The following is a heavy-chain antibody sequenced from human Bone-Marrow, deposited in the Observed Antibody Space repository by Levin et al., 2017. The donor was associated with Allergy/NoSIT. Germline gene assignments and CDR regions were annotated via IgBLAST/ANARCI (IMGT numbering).Heavy chain of an antibody. D-gene: IGHD4-11*01. CDR1: GASVDSASNS. J-gene: IGHJ5*02. Sequence: GSLRLSCTVSGASVDSASNSWSWIRQSPGRGLEWIGFIFLSGNTDYNPSLKSRVNISVDTSKNQFSLELHSVTAADTAVYYCARIRLQRGRGNWFDPWGQGTLVTVAS. V-gene: IGHV4-61*01. CDR3: ARIRLQRGRGNWFDP. CDR2: IFLSGNT.